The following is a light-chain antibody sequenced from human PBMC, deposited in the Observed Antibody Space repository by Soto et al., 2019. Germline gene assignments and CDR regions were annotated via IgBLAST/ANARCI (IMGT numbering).Light chain of an antibody. CDR2: AAS. J-gene: IGKJ3*01. V-gene: IGKV1-27*01. CDR1: QGISSY. Sequence: DIQMTQSPSSLSASVGDRVTITCRASQGISSYLAWYQQKPGKVPKLLIYAASTLQSGVPSRFSGSGSGTDFTLTISGLQPEDVATSYCQKYNSGPRTFGRGTKVDIK. CDR3: QKYNSGPRT.